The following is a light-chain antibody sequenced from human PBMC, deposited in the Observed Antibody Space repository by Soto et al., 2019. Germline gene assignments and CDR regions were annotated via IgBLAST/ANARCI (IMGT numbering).Light chain of an antibody. V-gene: IGKV1-39*01. CDR1: HSISTY. CDR2: GAS. CDR3: QQSSSSPHT. Sequence: DLQMTQSPSSLSASVGDRVTITCRASHSISTYLNWYQHKPGKAPKLLIYGASSLQSGVPSKFSGSGYGTDFTLTISSLQPEDFATYYCQQSSSSPHTFGQGTKLEIK. J-gene: IGKJ2*01.